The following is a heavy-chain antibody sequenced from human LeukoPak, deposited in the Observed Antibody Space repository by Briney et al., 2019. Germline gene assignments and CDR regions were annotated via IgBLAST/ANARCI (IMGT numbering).Heavy chain of an antibody. V-gene: IGHV1-8*01. CDR1: GYTFTTYD. J-gene: IGHJ4*02. Sequence: GASVKVSCKASGYTFTTYDINWVRQATGQGIEWMAWMNPNSGNTGYAQKFQGRVTMTRNTSISTAYMELSSLRSEDTAVYYCARVAGNCGGDCYRLVYWGQGTLVTVAS. D-gene: IGHD2-21*01. CDR3: ARVAGNCGGDCYRLVY. CDR2: MNPNSGNT.